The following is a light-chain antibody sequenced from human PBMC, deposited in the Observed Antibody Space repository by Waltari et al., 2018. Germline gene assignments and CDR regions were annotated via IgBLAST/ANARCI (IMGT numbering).Light chain of an antibody. CDR3: QQYNNWPPST. Sequence: RARSSVASNLAWYQQRPGQAPRLLIFQASTRATGIPAKFSGSGSGTEFTLTISSLQSEDFAVYYCQQYNNWPPSTFGQGTKVEIK. CDR2: QAS. CDR1: SSVASN. V-gene: IGKV3-15*01. J-gene: IGKJ1*01.